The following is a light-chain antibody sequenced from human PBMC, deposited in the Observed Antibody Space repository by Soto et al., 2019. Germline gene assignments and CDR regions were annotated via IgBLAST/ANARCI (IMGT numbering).Light chain of an antibody. Sequence: DIQMTQSPSSLSASVGDRVTITCRASQSISNYLNWYQQKPGEAPKLLIYAASSLQGGVPSRFSGSGSGTDFSLTISSLHPEDFATYFCQQSYSTPWTFGQGTKV. J-gene: IGKJ1*01. CDR1: QSISNY. V-gene: IGKV1-39*01. CDR3: QQSYSTPWT. CDR2: AAS.